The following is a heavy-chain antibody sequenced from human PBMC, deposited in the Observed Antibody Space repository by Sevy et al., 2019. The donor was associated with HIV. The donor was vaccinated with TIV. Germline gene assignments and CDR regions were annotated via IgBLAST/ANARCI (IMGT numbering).Heavy chain of an antibody. Sequence: GGSLRLSCAASGFTFSDAWMSWVRQAPGKGLEWVGRIKSKTDGGTADYAAPVKGRFIISRDDSKNTLYLQTNSLKTEDTAVYYCTSISGSSGTGYYFDYWGQGTLVTVSS. CDR2: IKSKTDGGTA. CDR1: GFTFSDAW. J-gene: IGHJ4*02. V-gene: IGHV3-15*01. D-gene: IGHD1-26*01. CDR3: TSISGSSGTGYYFDY.